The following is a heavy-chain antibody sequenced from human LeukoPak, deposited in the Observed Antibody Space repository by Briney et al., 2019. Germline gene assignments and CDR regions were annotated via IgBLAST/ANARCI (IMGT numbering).Heavy chain of an antibody. D-gene: IGHD1-26*01. V-gene: IGHV4-59*01. Sequence: SETLSLTCTVSGGSISSYYWSWIRQPRGKGLGWIGYIYYSGSTNYNPSLKSRVTISVDTSKNQFSLKLSSVTAADTAVYYCARGSGSSTLDYWGQGTLVTVSS. CDR1: GGSISSYY. J-gene: IGHJ4*02. CDR3: ARGSGSSTLDY. CDR2: IYYSGST.